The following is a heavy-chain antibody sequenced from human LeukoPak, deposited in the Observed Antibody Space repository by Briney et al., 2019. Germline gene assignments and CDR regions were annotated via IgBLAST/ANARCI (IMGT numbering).Heavy chain of an antibody. CDR1: GFSLSTSGVG. D-gene: IGHD3-10*01. CDR3: ARRRRDPMVRGVPENWFDP. V-gene: IGHV2-5*02. CDR2: IYWDDDK. Sequence: KESGPTLVKPTQTLTLTCTFSGFSLSTSGVGVGWIRQPPGKALEWLALIYWDDDKRYSPSLKSRLTITKDTSRNQVVLTMTNMDPVDAATYYCARRRRDPMVRGVPENWFDPWGQGTLVTVSS. J-gene: IGHJ5*02.